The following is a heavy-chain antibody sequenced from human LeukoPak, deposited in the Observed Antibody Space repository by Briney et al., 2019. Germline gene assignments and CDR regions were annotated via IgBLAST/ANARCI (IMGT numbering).Heavy chain of an antibody. CDR1: GYSFTSYW. D-gene: IGHD3-22*01. V-gene: IGHV5-51*01. CDR2: IYPGDSDT. J-gene: IGHJ3*02. CDR3: ARLDYYDSSGYLIPYAFDI. Sequence: GESLKISCKGSGYSFTSYWIGWVRQMPGKGLEWMGIIYPGDSDTRYSPSFQGQVTISADKSISTAYLQWSSLKASDTAMYYCARLDYYDSSGYLIPYAFDIWGQGTMVTVSS.